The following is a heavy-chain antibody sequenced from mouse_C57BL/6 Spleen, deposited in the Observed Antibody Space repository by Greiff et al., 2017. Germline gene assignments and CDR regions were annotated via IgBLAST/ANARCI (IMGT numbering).Heavy chain of an antibody. CDR1: GYSFTDYN. D-gene: IGHD1-1*01. V-gene: IGHV1-39*01. Sequence: EVQLQQSGPELVKPGASVKISCKASGYSFTDYNMNWVKQSTGQSLEWIGVINPNYGTTSYNQKFKGKATLTVDQSSSTAYMQLNSLTSEDSAVXYCARVHEYGSSYLYWYFDVWGTGTTVTVSS. J-gene: IGHJ1*03. CDR3: ARVHEYGSSYLYWYFDV. CDR2: INPNYGTT.